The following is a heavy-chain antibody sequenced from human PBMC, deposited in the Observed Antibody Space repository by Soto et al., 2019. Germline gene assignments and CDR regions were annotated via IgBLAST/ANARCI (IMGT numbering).Heavy chain of an antibody. CDR2: ISPYFGKT. CDR1: GYTFTSYG. V-gene: IGHV1-18*01. D-gene: IGHD6-19*01. Sequence: GSSVKVSCKSPGYTFTSYGYTWVRQAPAQGLEWLGWISPYFGKTNYAQKFQGRMTLTTDTSTGTAFMELKSLRSDDTAVYYCARNLRALARTIDYWGPGTLVTVSS. J-gene: IGHJ4*02. CDR3: ARNLRALARTIDY.